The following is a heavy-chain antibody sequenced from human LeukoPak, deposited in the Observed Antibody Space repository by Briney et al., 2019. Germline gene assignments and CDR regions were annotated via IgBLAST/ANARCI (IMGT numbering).Heavy chain of an antibody. CDR1: GFSISSSSYY. V-gene: IGHV4-39*01. D-gene: IGHD5-12*01. CDR3: ARYSSLYSGYGHY. Sequence: PSGTLSLTCAVSGFSISSSSYYWGCIRQAPGKGLESIVSIYYGGSTYDNPALNSRATISVDTSNTQFSLKLSPVAAAYTAVYYCARYSSLYSGYGHYWGQGTLVTVSS. J-gene: IGHJ4*02. CDR2: IYYGGST.